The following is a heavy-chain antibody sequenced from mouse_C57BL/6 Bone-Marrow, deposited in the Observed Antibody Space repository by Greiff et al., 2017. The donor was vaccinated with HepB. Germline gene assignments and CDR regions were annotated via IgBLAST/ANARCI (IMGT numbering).Heavy chain of an antibody. CDR2: ISSGGSYN. Sequence: EVKLMESGGDLVKPGGSLKLSCAASGFTFSSYGMSWVRQTPDKRLEWVATISSGGSYNYYPDSVKGRFTISRDNAKNTLYLQISSLKSEDTAMYYCSRHIYYSGSSLDYWGQGTTLTVSS. CDR3: SRHIYYSGSSLDY. V-gene: IGHV5-6*01. CDR1: GFTFSSYG. J-gene: IGHJ2*01. D-gene: IGHD1-1*01.